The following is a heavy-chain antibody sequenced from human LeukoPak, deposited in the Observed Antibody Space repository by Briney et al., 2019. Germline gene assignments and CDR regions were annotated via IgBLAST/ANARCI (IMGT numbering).Heavy chain of an antibody. CDR2: ISSNGGST. V-gene: IGHV3-64*01. Sequence: GGSLRLSCAASGFTFSSYAMHWVRQAPGKGLEYVSAISSNGGSTYYANSVKGRFTISRDNSKNTLYLQMGSLRAEDMAVYYCARVDSGSYWGYYYYYYMDVWGKGTTVTVSS. CDR1: GFTFSSYA. CDR3: ARVDSGSYWGYYYYYYMDV. D-gene: IGHD1-26*01. J-gene: IGHJ6*03.